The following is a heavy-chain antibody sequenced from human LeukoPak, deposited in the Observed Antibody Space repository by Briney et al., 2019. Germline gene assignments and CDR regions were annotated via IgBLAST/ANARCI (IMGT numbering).Heavy chain of an antibody. Sequence: GGSLRLSCSASGFSFSGNAMHWVRQAPGKGLEYVSAISSNGAGTYYVDSVKGRFTISRDNSKNTLYLQMRSLRLEDTALYYCVKGGSEGGDYWGQGTLVTVSS. V-gene: IGHV3-64D*09. CDR3: VKGGSEGGDY. D-gene: IGHD1-26*01. J-gene: IGHJ4*02. CDR1: GFSFSGNA. CDR2: ISSNGAGT.